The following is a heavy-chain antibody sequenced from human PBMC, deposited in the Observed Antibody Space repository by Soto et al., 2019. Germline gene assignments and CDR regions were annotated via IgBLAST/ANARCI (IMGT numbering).Heavy chain of an antibody. Sequence: GGSLRLSCAASGFTFSSYAMHWVRQAPGKGLEWVAVISYDGSNKYYADSVKGRFTISRDNSKNTLYLQMNSLRAEDTAVYYCARPGIAVAQSLDYWGQGTLVTVSS. D-gene: IGHD6-19*01. CDR3: ARPGIAVAQSLDY. J-gene: IGHJ4*02. CDR2: ISYDGSNK. V-gene: IGHV3-30-3*01. CDR1: GFTFSSYA.